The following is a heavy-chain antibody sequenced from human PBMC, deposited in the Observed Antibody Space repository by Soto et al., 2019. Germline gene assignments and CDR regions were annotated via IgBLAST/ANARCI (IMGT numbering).Heavy chain of an antibody. V-gene: IGHV4-59*01. Sequence: SETLSLTCTVSGGSISSYYWSWIRQPPGKGLEWIGYIYYSGSTNYNPSLKSRVTISVDTSKNQFSLKLSSVTAADTAVYYCARSYSSSWYLFDYWGQGALVTVSS. D-gene: IGHD6-13*01. CDR2: IYYSGST. CDR1: GGSISSYY. CDR3: ARSYSSSWYLFDY. J-gene: IGHJ4*02.